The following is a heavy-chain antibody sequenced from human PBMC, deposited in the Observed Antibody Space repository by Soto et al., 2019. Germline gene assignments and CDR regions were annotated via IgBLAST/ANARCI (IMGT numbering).Heavy chain of an antibody. CDR2: ISWKSGSV. J-gene: IGHJ4*02. CDR1: GFTFDDYA. V-gene: IGHV3-9*01. CDR3: AKDIASSPFYLDY. D-gene: IGHD2-2*01. Sequence: VQLVESGGGLVQPGSSLRLSCAASGFTFDDYAMHWVRQAPGKGLEWVSGISWKSGSVDYADSVKGRFTISRDNAKNSLYLQMNSLRAEDTALYFCAKDIASSPFYLDYWGQGTLVIVSS.